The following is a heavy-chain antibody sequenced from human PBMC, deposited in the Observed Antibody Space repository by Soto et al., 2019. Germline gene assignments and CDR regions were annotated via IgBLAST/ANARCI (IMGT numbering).Heavy chain of an antibody. CDR2: ISYDGSNK. V-gene: IGHV3-30-3*01. J-gene: IGHJ6*02. D-gene: IGHD6-6*01. CDR3: ARSRPTRRYYYYGMDV. Sequence: GGSLRLSCAASGFTFSSYAMHWVRQAPGKGLEWVAVISYDGSNKYYADSVKVRFTISRDNSKNTLYLQMNSLRAEDTAVYYCARSRPTRRYYYYGMDVWGQGTTVTVSS. CDR1: GFTFSSYA.